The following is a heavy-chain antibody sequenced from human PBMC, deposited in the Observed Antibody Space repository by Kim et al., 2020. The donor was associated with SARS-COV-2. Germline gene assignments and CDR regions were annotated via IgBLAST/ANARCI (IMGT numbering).Heavy chain of an antibody. CDR3: AKGGLWFGELNPHAFDI. J-gene: IGHJ3*02. CDR2: ISGSGGST. V-gene: IGHV3-23*01. D-gene: IGHD3-10*01. Sequence: GGSLRLSCAASGFTFSSYAMSWVRQAPGKGLEWVSAISGSGGSTYYADSVKGRFTISRDNSKNTLYLQMNSLRAEDTAVYYCAKGGLWFGELNPHAFDIWGQGTMVTVSS. CDR1: GFTFSSYA.